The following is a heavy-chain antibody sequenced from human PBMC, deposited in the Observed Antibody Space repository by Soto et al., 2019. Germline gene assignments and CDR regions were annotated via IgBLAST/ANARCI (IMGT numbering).Heavy chain of an antibody. J-gene: IGHJ4*01. CDR2: INAATGNT. CDR1: GYTSSSYA. CDR3: ASGDFVWGSYLT. Sequence: QVQLVQSGAEVRKPGASVKVSCKASGYTSSSYAMHWVRQAPGQSFEWVGWINAATGNTKYPEKFQGRVTITRDTSATTGYMELSSLRSEDTAVYYCASGDFVWGSYLTWGHGTLVTVSS. V-gene: IGHV1-3*01. D-gene: IGHD3-16*02.